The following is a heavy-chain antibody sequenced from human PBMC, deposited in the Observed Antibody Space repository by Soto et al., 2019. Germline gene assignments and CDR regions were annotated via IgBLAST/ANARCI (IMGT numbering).Heavy chain of an antibody. D-gene: IGHD3-22*01. CDR3: ASCFPDSSGDYRLGGMDV. J-gene: IGHJ6*02. V-gene: IGHV1-18*04. CDR2: ISAYNGNT. Sequence: QVQLVQSGAEVKKPGASVKVSCKASGYTFTSYGISWVRQAPGQGLEWMGWISAYNGNTNYAQKLQGRVTMTPDTSTSTAYMELRSLRSDDTAVYYCASCFPDSSGDYRLGGMDVWGQGTTVTVSS. CDR1: GYTFTSYG.